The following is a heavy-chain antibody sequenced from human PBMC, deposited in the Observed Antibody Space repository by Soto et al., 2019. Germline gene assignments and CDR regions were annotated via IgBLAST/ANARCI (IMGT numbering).Heavy chain of an antibody. D-gene: IGHD3-3*01. CDR1: GGSISSGDYY. Sequence: QVQLQESGPGLVKPSQTLSLTCTVSGGSISSGDYYWSWIRQPPGKGLECIGYIYYSGSTYYNPSLKSRVTISVDTSKTQFSLTLSSVTAADTAVYYWARVVYSSSKRFLARWFDPWGQGTLVTVSS. CDR2: IYYSGST. V-gene: IGHV4-30-4*01. J-gene: IGHJ5*02. CDR3: ARVVYSSSKRFLARWFDP.